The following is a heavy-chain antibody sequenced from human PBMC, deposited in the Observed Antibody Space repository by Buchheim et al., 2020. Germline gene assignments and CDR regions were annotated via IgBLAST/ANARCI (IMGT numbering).Heavy chain of an antibody. D-gene: IGHD1-26*01. V-gene: IGHV3-48*03. CDR2: ISSSAITK. CDR3: ARDRIGSTP. CDR1: GFIFSTYE. J-gene: IGHJ5*02. Sequence: VRLVESGGGSVQPGGSLRLSCEASGFIFSTYEMNWVRQAPGKGLEWVSYISSSAITKRYADSVKGRFTVSRDNAKDTMFLQMKSLRVEDTGVYYCARDRIGSTPWGQGTL.